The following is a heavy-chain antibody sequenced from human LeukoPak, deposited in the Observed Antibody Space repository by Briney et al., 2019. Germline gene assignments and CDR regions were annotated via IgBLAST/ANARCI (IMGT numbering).Heavy chain of an antibody. V-gene: IGHV3-23*01. CDR3: AKDSAAVGGPTTD. CDR2: ISGSGGMT. CDR1: GFTFSSYT. D-gene: IGHD6-13*01. J-gene: IGHJ4*02. Sequence: GGSLRLSCAASGFTFSSYTMSWVRQAPGKGKEWVSLISGSGGMTYYADSVKGRFTISRDNSKNTLYLQMDSLRAEDTAVYYCAKDSAAVGGPTTDWGQGTLVTVSS.